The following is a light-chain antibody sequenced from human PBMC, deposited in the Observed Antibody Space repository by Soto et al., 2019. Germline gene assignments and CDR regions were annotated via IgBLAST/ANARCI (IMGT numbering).Light chain of an antibody. J-gene: IGLJ2*01. V-gene: IGLV1-47*01. Sequence: QSVLTQPPSASGTPGQRVTISCSGSSSNIGSNYVYWYQQLPGTAPKLLIYRNNQRPSGVPDRFSGSKSGTSASLALSGLRSEAEADYYCAAWDDSLSGYVVFGGGTKLTVL. CDR1: SSNIGSNY. CDR3: AAWDDSLSGYVV. CDR2: RNN.